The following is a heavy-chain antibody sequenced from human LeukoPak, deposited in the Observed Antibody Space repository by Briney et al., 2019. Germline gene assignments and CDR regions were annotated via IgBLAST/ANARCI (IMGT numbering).Heavy chain of an antibody. CDR3: ARVQDDYVWGSYRFDY. CDR2: MNPNSGNT. Sequence: PGASEKVSCKASGYTFTSYDINWVRQATGQGLEWMGWMNPNSGNTGYAQKFQGRVTITRNTSISTAYMELSSLRSEDTAVYYCARVQDDYVWGSYRFDYWGQGTLVTVSS. J-gene: IGHJ4*02. D-gene: IGHD3-16*02. CDR1: GYTFTSYD. V-gene: IGHV1-8*03.